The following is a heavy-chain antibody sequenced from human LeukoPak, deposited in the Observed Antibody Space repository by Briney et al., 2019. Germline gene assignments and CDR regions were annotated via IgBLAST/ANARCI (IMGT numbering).Heavy chain of an antibody. V-gene: IGHV4-38-2*02. D-gene: IGHD6-19*01. CDR3: ARVLAVARWDY. CDR1: GYSISSGYY. J-gene: IGHJ4*02. CDR2: IYHSGST. Sequence: SETLSLTCTVSGYSISSGYYWGWIRQPPGQGLEWIGSIYHSGSTYYNPSLKSRVTISVDTSKNQFSLKLSSVTAADTAVYYCARVLAVARWDYWGQGTLVTVSS.